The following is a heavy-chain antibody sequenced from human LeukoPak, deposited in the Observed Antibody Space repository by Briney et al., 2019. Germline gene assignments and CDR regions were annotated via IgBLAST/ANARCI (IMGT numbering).Heavy chain of an antibody. CDR1: GYSISSGYY. V-gene: IGHV4-38-2*02. D-gene: IGHD6-13*01. CDR2: IYHSGST. J-gene: IGHJ4*02. CDR3: ARAAAGIG. Sequence: PSETLSLTCTVSGYSISSGYYWGWVRQPPGKGLEWIGSIYHSGSTYYNPSLKSRVTISVDTSKNQFSLKLSSVTAADTAVYYCARAAAGIGWGQGTLVTVSS.